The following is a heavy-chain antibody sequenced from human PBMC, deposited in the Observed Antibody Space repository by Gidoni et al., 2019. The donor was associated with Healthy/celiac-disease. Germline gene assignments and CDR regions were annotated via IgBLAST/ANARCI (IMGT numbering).Heavy chain of an antibody. Sequence: QVQLVPSGAEVKKPGSSVKLSCKASVGTFSSYTNSWVRQAPGQGLEWMGRIIPILGIANDAQKCQGRVTSTADKSTRTAYMELSSLRSEDKAVYYCESRRYREMVRGTYGMDVWGQGTTVTVSS. J-gene: IGHJ6*02. CDR3: ESRRYREMVRGTYGMDV. CDR2: IIPILGIA. V-gene: IGHV1-69*02. CDR1: VGTFSSYT. D-gene: IGHD3-10*01.